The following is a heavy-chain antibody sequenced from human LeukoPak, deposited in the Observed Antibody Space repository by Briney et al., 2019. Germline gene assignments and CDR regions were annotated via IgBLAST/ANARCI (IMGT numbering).Heavy chain of an antibody. V-gene: IGHV4-59*08. CDR1: VGSLSVYS. D-gene: IGHD1-26*01. CDR2: IYHSGRT. Sequence: PESLSLSPTLSVGSLSVYSRSSVCETPRKGLWWIEYIYHSGRTNYNPSLKSRATISVDTSKHQFSLKQSSVTAADTAVYYCARHWVVGYYMDVWGKGTTVTVSS. J-gene: IGHJ6*03. CDR3: ARHWVVGYYMDV.